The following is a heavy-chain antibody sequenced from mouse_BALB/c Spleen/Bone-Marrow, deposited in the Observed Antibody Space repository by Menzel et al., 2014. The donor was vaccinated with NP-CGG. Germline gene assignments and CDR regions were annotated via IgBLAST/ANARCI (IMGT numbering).Heavy chain of an antibody. CDR3: ARGGSSRAWFAY. J-gene: IGHJ3*01. CDR1: EFSLTSYG. Sequence: MKLVESGPGLVSPSQRLSITCTVSEFSLTSYGVHWVRRPPGKGLEWLGVIWAGGSTNYNSALMSRLSISKDNSKSQVFLKMNSLQTDDTAMYYCARGGSSRAWFAYWGQGTLVTVSA. CDR2: IWAGGST. V-gene: IGHV2-9*02. D-gene: IGHD1-1*01.